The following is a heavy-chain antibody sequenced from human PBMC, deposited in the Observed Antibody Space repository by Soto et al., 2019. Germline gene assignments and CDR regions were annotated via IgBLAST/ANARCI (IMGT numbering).Heavy chain of an antibody. CDR2: IYYSGST. CDR3: AREEGGGYDHRWFDP. CDR1: GGSISSGGYY. J-gene: IGHJ5*02. Sequence: QVQLQESGPGLVKPSQTLSLTCTVSGGSISSGGYYWSWIRQHPGKGLEWIGYIYYSGSTYYNPSINSRVTISVDTSRNQFPRKLSSVTAADAAVYYCAREEGGGYDHRWFDPWGQGTLVTVSS. V-gene: IGHV4-31*03. D-gene: IGHD5-12*01.